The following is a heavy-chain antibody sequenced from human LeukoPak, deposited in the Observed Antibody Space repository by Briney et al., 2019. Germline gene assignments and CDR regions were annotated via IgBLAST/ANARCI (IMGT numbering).Heavy chain of an antibody. CDR3: ARDRGSSYLRY. J-gene: IGHJ4*02. V-gene: IGHV3-30-3*01. D-gene: IGHD6-6*01. CDR2: ISYDGSNK. CDR1: GFTFDDYA. Sequence: PGRSLRLSCAASGFTFDDYAMHWVRQAPGKGLEWVAVISYDGSNKYYADSVKGRFTISRDNSKNTLYLQMNSLRAEDTAVYYCARDRGSSYLRYWGQGTLVTVSS.